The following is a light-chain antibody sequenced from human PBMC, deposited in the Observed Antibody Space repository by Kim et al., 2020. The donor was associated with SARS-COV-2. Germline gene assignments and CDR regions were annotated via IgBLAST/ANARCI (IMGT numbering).Light chain of an antibody. V-gene: IGKV1-5*03. Sequence: ASVGDRVTITCRASQNIGSWLAWYQQKPGKAPTVLIYKASSLTGGVPSRFSGSGSGTEFTLTISNLQPDDFATYYCLQFDSYPRTFGQGTKVDIK. J-gene: IGKJ1*01. CDR1: QNIGSW. CDR2: KAS. CDR3: LQFDSYPRT.